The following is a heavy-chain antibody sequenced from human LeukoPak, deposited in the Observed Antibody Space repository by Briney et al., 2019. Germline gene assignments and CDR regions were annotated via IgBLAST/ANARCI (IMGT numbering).Heavy chain of an antibody. CDR1: GFTFSSYW. CDR2: IKQDGSEK. V-gene: IGHV3-7*01. Sequence: GGSLRLSCAASGFTFSSYWMSWVRQAPGKGGEGVANIKQDGSEKYYVDSVKGRFTISRDNAKNSLYLQMNSLRAEDTAVYYCARAKRGDYGSGIRNYYSYYMDVWGKGTTVTVSS. J-gene: IGHJ6*03. CDR3: ARAKRGDYGSGIRNYYSYYMDV. D-gene: IGHD3-10*01.